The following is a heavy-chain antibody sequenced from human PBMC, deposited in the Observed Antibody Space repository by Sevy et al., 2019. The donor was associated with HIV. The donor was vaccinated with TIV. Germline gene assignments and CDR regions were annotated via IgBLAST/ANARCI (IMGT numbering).Heavy chain of an antibody. J-gene: IGHJ3*02. D-gene: IGHD1-26*01. CDR1: GGSISSGSHY. CDR3: ARNLTTIIAARSGSGLRPDVFDI. V-gene: IGHV4-39*01. Sequence: SETLSLTCTVSGGSISSGSHYWGWLRQPPGKGLEWIGSIYNSGSTSYNPSLKSRVTISVDTSENQFSLRLRSVTAAHTAVYYCARNLTTIIAARSGSGLRPDVFDIWGQGTKVTVSS. CDR2: IYNSGST.